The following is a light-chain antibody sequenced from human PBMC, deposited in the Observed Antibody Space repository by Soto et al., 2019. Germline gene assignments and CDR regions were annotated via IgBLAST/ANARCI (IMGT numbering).Light chain of an antibody. J-gene: IGLJ3*02. CDR3: QTWDTGMV. CDR1: SGHRTYA. V-gene: IGLV4-69*01. Sequence: QPVLTQSPSASASLGASVKLTCTLSSGHRTYAIAWHQQQPEKGPRYLMKLNSDGSHTKGDGIPDRFSGSSSGAERYLTISSLQSEDEADYYCQTWDTGMVFGGGTKLTVL. CDR2: LNSDGSH.